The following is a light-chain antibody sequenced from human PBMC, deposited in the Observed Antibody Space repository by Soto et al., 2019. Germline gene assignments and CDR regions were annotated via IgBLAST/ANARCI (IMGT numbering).Light chain of an antibody. CDR3: QQYDSSPYT. V-gene: IGKV3-20*01. Sequence: VLTQSPGTLSLPPGGRATLSCRASQSVSSSNLAWYQKKPGQAPRVLIYGASTRATGIPDRFSGSGSGTDFTLTISRLEPEDFAVYYCQQYDSSPYTFGQGTNLEIK. CDR1: QSVSSSN. CDR2: GAS. J-gene: IGKJ2*01.